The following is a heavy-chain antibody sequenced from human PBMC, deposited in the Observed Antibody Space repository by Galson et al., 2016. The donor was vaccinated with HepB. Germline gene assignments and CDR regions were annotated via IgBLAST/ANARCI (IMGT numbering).Heavy chain of an antibody. D-gene: IGHD6-6*01. CDR1: GFTFSSYG. CDR2: IWYDGSNK. J-gene: IGHJ5*02. CDR3: AREVDQYTNWFDP. V-gene: IGHV3-33*01. Sequence: SLRLSCAASGFTFSSYGIHWVRQAPGKGLEWVAVIWYDGSNKYYADSVKGRFTISRDNSNNTLYLQMNSLRAEDTAVYYCAREVDQYTNWFDPWGQGTLVTVSS.